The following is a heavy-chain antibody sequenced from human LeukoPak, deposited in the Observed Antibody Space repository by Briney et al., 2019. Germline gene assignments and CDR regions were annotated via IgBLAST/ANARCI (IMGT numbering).Heavy chain of an antibody. Sequence: GGSLRLSCAASVFTFSSYTMSWVRHAPGKGLEWISSITTSDGNTYYADSVKGRFTVSRDNSKNTLFLQMNSLRAEDTAVYYCAKDGGLWVSAHWGDSWGRGTLVTVSS. CDR3: AKDGGLWVSAHWGDS. J-gene: IGHJ4*02. CDR2: ITTSDGNT. CDR1: VFTFSSYT. V-gene: IGHV3-23*01. D-gene: IGHD7-27*01.